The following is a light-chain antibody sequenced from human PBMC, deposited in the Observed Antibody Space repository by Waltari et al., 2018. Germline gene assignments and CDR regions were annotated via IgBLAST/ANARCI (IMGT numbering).Light chain of an antibody. Sequence: QLVLTQSPSASASLGASVKLTCTLSSGHSSNVIAWLQQQPEKGPRYLMKVNSDGSHSKGDEIPDRFSGSRSGAERYLTISSLQSEDEADYYWQTGGHGTWVFGGGTKLTVL. V-gene: IGLV4-69*01. CDR1: SGHSSNV. CDR3: QTGGHGTWV. CDR2: VNSDGSH. J-gene: IGLJ3*02.